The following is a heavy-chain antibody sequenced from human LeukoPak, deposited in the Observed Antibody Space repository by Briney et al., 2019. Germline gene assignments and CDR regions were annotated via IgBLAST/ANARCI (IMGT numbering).Heavy chain of an antibody. Sequence: SETLSLTCSVSGDSISSRNWWTWGRQPPEKGLEWIGEIFHTGSTNYNPSVEGRVTISIDKSRNHFSLMLTSVTAAATAVYYCARGPGDFGRYYYYYYYYMDVWGKGTTVTISS. J-gene: IGHJ6*03. CDR2: IFHTGST. CDR1: GDSISSRNW. V-gene: IGHV4-4*02. D-gene: IGHD3-10*01. CDR3: ARGPGDFGRYYYYYYYYMDV.